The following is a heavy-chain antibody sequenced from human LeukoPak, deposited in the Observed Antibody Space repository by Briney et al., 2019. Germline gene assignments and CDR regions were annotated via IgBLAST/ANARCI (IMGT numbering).Heavy chain of an antibody. V-gene: IGHV4-34*01. CDR3: ARLTTATAAGDY. J-gene: IGHJ4*02. CDR1: GGSISSYY. Sequence: PSETLSLTCTVSGGSISSYYWSWIRQPPGKGLEWIGEINHSGSTNYNPSLKSRVTISVDTSKNQFSLKLSSVTAADTAVYYCARLTTATAAGDYWGQGTLVTVSS. D-gene: IGHD6-13*01. CDR2: INHSGST.